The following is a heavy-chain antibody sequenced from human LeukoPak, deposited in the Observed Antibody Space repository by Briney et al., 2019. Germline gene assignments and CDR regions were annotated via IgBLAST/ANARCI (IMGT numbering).Heavy chain of an antibody. V-gene: IGHV4-30-4*08. CDR3: ARWRVWGSTGGFDY. Sequence: PSQTLSLTCPVYGGSISSGDYYWSWIRQPPGKGLEWIWYFYYSGSTYYNPSLKSRVPISIDTSKTKFSSKPRDLTASATAVYYCARWRVWGSTGGFDYWGQGTLVTVSS. J-gene: IGHJ4*02. D-gene: IGHD3-16*01. CDR2: FYYSGST. CDR1: GGSISSGDYY.